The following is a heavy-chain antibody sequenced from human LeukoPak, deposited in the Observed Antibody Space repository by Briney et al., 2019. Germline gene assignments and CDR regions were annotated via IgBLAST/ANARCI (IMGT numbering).Heavy chain of an antibody. V-gene: IGHV3-30-3*01. CDR3: ARENGDIVVVPAAGGLYYYGMDV. CDR2: ISYDGSNK. Sequence: GGSLRLSCAASGFTFSSYAMHWVRQAPGKGLEWVAVISYDGSNKYYADSVKGRFTISRDNSKNTLYLQMNSLRAEDTAVYYCARENGDIVVVPAAGGLYYYGMDVWGQGTTVTVSS. D-gene: IGHD2-2*01. J-gene: IGHJ6*02. CDR1: GFTFSSYA.